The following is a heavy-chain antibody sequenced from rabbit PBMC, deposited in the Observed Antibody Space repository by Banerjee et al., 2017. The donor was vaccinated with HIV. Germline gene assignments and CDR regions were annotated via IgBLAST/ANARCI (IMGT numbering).Heavy chain of an antibody. Sequence: QSLEESGGDLVKPGASLTLTCTASGFSFSSGYDMCWVRQAPGKGLEWIACIYAGSSDYTYYASWAKGRFTISKTSSTTVTLQMTSLTAADTATYFCARWSESDFYGNLWGPGTLVTVS. V-gene: IGHV1S40*01. CDR1: GFSFSSGYD. CDR2: IYAGSSDYT. D-gene: IGHD2-1*01. CDR3: ARWSESDFYGNL. J-gene: IGHJ4*01.